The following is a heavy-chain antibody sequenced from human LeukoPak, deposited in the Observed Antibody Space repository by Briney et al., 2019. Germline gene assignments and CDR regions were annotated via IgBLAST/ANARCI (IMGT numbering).Heavy chain of an antibody. CDR2: MNPNTDKT. CDR3: ARRRPGLASAGIYDF. J-gene: IGHJ4*02. CDR1: GYTFTSSD. Sequence: ASVKVSCKGSGYTFTSSDINWVRQSTGQGLEWMGWMNPNTDKTGYARNFQGRVTMTKNISISTAYMEVSSLTYEDTAIYYCARRRPGLASAGIYDFWGQGTLITVSS. V-gene: IGHV1-8*01. D-gene: IGHD6-13*01.